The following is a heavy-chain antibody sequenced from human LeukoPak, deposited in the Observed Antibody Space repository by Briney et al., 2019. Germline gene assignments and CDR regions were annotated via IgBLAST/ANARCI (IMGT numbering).Heavy chain of an antibody. Sequence: NPGGSLRLSCAASGFTFRDYNMNWVRQAPGQGLEWVSYITDSGSSIHYADSVNGRFTISRDNAKNSLYLQMNSLRAEDSAVYYCAMSISLTGGGVDVWGRGTTVTVSS. D-gene: IGHD3-9*01. CDR1: GFTFRDYN. CDR3: AMSISLTGGGVDV. CDR2: ITDSGSSI. V-gene: IGHV3-11*01. J-gene: IGHJ6*02.